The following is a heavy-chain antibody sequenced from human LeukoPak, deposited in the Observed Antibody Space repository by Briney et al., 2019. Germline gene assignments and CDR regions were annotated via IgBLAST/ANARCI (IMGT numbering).Heavy chain of an antibody. CDR1: GFTFSSYS. Sequence: GGSLRLSCAASGFTFSSYSMNWVRQAPGKGLEWVSYISSSSSTIYYADSVKGRFTISRDNAKNSLYLQMNSLRAEDTAVYYCASGRSDYYLDAFDIWGQGTMVTVSS. D-gene: IGHD3-22*01. CDR2: ISSSSSTI. CDR3: ASGRSDYYLDAFDI. J-gene: IGHJ3*02. V-gene: IGHV3-48*04.